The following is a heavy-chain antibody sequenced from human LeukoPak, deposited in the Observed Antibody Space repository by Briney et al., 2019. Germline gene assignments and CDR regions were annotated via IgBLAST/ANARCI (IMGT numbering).Heavy chain of an antibody. CDR1: GFTFSSYS. Sequence: GGSLRLSCAASGFTFSSYSMNWVRQAPGKGLEWVSSISSSSSYIYYADSVKGRFTISRDNAKNSLYLQMNSLRAEDTAVYYCARDRRGTAMAIDSWGQGTLVTVSS. CDR3: ARDRRGTAMAIDS. J-gene: IGHJ4*02. D-gene: IGHD5-18*01. V-gene: IGHV3-21*01. CDR2: ISSSSSYI.